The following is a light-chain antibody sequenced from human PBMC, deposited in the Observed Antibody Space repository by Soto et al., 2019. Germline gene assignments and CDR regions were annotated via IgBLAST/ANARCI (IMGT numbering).Light chain of an antibody. CDR3: QQYGSSRWT. J-gene: IGKJ1*01. CDR2: GAS. CDR1: HSVSSSY. Sequence: EIVLTQSPGTLSLSPGGRATLSCRASHSVSSSYLAWYQQKPGQAPRLVIYGASSRATGIPDRFSGSGSGTDFTLTISRLEPEDFAVYYCQQYGSSRWTFGQGTKVDIK. V-gene: IGKV3-20*01.